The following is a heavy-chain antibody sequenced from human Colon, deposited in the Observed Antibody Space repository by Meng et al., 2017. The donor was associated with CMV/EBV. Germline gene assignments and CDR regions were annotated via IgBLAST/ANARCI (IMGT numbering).Heavy chain of an antibody. CDR3: ARTHNAFDI. CDR2: IYAVGTP. Sequence: GGSLRLSCSASGFPIVSHYMAWVRQAPGKGLEWVSLIYAVGTPYYADSVKGRFTISRDNDKNSLYLQMNSLRAEDTAVYYCARTHNAFDIWGQGTMVTVSS. J-gene: IGHJ3*02. V-gene: IGHV3-53*01. CDR1: GFPIVSHY.